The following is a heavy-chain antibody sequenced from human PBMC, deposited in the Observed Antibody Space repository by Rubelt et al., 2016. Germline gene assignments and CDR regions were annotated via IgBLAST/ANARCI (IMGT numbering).Heavy chain of an antibody. V-gene: IGHV4-34*01. D-gene: IGHD6-6*01. CDR1: GGSFSAYY. J-gene: IGHJ4*02. Sequence: QVQLQQWGAGLLKPSGTLSLTCTVYGGSFSAYYWSWIRQTPGKGPEGIGEINHSGGTNYNPSLKSRVTLSVETSKNKFSLKLTSVTAADTAVYDCARHPSTARLFDYWGQGTVVTVSS. CDR3: ARHPSTARLFDY. CDR2: INHSGGT.